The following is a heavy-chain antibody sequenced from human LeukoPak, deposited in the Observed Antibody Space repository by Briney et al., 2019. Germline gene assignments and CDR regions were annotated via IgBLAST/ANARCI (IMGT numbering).Heavy chain of an antibody. V-gene: IGHV1-18*01. CDR3: ARGDYNWNQGYFDY. CDR1: GFTFSNYH. J-gene: IGHJ4*02. D-gene: IGHD1-20*01. CDR2: ISISSGDT. Sequence: ASVKVSCKTSGFTFSNYHITWVRQAPGQGLEWMGWISISSGDTNYAQNVQGRVTMTTDTATSTAYMGPTNLRSDDTAIYYCARGDYNWNQGYFDYWGRGTLVTVSS.